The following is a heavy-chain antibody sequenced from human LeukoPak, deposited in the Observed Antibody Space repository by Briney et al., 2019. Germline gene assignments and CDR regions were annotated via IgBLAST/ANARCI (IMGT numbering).Heavy chain of an antibody. Sequence: GASVKVSCKASGGTFSSYAISWVRQAPGQGLEWMGWINTNTGNPTYAQGFTGRFVFSLDTSVSTAYLQISSLKAEDTAVYYCARGDYRSSWPTDYYYYYCMDVWGKGTTVTVSS. CDR3: ARGDYRSSWPTDYYYYYCMDV. CDR2: INTNTGNP. CDR1: GGTFSSYA. J-gene: IGHJ6*03. V-gene: IGHV7-4-1*02. D-gene: IGHD6-13*01.